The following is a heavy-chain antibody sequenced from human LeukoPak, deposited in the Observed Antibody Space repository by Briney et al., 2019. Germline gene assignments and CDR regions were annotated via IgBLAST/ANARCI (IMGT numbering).Heavy chain of an antibody. V-gene: IGHV3-33*01. Sequence: PGRSLRLACAASGFTFSSYGMHWVRQSPGTGLEWVAVICYDGSDKYYADSVKGRFTISRDNSKNTLNLQMNSLRAEDTAVYYCARDYMAGTTRGHFDYWGQGTLVTVSS. D-gene: IGHD6-19*01. CDR3: ARDYMAGTTRGHFDY. CDR2: ICYDGSDK. J-gene: IGHJ4*02. CDR1: GFTFSSYG.